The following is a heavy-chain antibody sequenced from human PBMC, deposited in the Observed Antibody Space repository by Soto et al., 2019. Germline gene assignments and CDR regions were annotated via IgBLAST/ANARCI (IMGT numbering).Heavy chain of an antibody. V-gene: IGHV1-69*02. D-gene: IGHD1-26*01. CDR3: AGRSPLGRNGMDV. CDR2: IIPILGIA. J-gene: IGHJ6*02. Sequence: QVQLVQSGAAVKKPGSSVKVSCKASGGTFSSYTISWVRQAPGQGLEWMGRIIPILGIANYAQKFQGRVTITADKSTSTAYMELSSLRSEDTAVYYCAGRSPLGRNGMDVWGQGTTVTVSS. CDR1: GGTFSSYT.